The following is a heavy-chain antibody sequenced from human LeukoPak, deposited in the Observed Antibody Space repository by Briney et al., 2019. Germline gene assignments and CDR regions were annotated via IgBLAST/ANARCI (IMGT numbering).Heavy chain of an antibody. D-gene: IGHD4-11*01. CDR3: AREGMTTVTGGYYYCGMDV. J-gene: IGHJ6*02. CDR2: INPSGGST. CDR1: GYTFTGYY. V-gene: IGHV1-46*01. Sequence: ASVKVSCKASGYTFTGYYMHWVRQAPGQGLEWMGIINPSGGSTSYAQKFQGRVTMTRDTSTSTVYMELSSLRSEDTAVYYCAREGMTTVTGGYYYCGMDVWGQGTTVTVSS.